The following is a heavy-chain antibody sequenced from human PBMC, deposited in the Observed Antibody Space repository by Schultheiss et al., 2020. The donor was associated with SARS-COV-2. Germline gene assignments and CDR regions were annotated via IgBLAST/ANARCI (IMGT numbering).Heavy chain of an antibody. CDR3: ARDLPYYYDSSGYLSSRFDP. Sequence: ASVKVSCKASGYTFTSYYMHWVRQAPGQGLEWMGIINPSGGSTSYAQKFQGRVTMTRDTSTSTVYMELSSLRSEDTAVYYCARDLPYYYDSSGYLSSRFDPWGQGTLVTVSS. J-gene: IGHJ5*02. CDR1: GYTFTSYY. CDR2: INPSGGST. D-gene: IGHD3-22*01. V-gene: IGHV1-46*01.